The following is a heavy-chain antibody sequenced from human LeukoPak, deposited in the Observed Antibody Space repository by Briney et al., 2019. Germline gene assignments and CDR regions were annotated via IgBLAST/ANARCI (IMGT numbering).Heavy chain of an antibody. CDR2: INHSGST. V-gene: IGHV4-34*01. J-gene: IGHJ5*02. CDR3: ARTSGWYQHWFDP. D-gene: IGHD6-19*01. Sequence: KSSETLSLTCAVYGGSFSGYYWSWIRQPPGKGLEWIGEINHSGSTNYNPSLKSRVTISVDTSKTQFSLKLTSVTAADTAVYYCARTSGWYQHWFDPWGQGTLVTVSS. CDR1: GGSFSGYY.